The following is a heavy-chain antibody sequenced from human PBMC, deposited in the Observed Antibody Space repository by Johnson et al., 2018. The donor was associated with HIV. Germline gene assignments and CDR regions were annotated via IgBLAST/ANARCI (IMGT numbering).Heavy chain of an antibody. J-gene: IGHJ3*02. Sequence: VQLVESGGGLVQPGGSLRLSCAASGFPFHTYGISWVRQGPGKGLEWVASIKQDGSETSYVDSVKGRFIISRDNAKNSLFLQMNSLRAGDTALYYCARDNWNEDIWGQGTMVTVSS. CDR3: ARDNWNEDI. CDR1: GFPFHTYG. V-gene: IGHV3-7*01. D-gene: IGHD1-20*01. CDR2: IKQDGSET.